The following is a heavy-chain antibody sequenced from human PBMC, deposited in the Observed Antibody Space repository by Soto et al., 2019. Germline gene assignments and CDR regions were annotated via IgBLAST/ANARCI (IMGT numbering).Heavy chain of an antibody. CDR3: ANGRATYGLLTHDY. V-gene: IGHV3-23*04. CDR2: LTGSSSNI. Sequence: EVHLVETGGGLIQPGGSLRLSCAASGLSVSSSDMSWVRQASGKGLEWISTLTGSSSNIYYADSVKGRFAISRDNSRNTLYLQMNSLTAEDTAVYYCANGRATYGLLTHDYWGQGTLVTVSS. J-gene: IGHJ4*02. CDR1: GLSVSSSD. D-gene: IGHD3-10*01.